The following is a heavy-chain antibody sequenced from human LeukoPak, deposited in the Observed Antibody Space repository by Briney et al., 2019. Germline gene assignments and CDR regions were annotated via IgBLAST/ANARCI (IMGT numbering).Heavy chain of an antibody. CDR1: GGTFSSYA. D-gene: IGHD1-1*01. V-gene: IGHV1-69*13. CDR3: ARAGAFLHDAFDI. Sequence: AASVKVSCKASGGTFSSYAISWVRQAPGQGLEWMGRIIPIFGTANYAQKFQGRVTITADESTSTAYMELSSLRSEDTAVYYCARAGAFLHDAFDIWGQGTMVTVSS. J-gene: IGHJ3*02. CDR2: IIPIFGTA.